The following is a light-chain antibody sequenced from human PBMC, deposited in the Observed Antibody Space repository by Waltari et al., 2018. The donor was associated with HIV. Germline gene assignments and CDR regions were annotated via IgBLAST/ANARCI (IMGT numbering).Light chain of an antibody. CDR1: NIGSKR. Sequence: SYVLTQPPSVSVDPRETARITCGGTNIGSKRVQWYQQKPGQAPVLVIEDDNDRPSGIPERFSGSSSGNTATLTISRVEAGDEADYYCQVWDTTTDQWVFGGGTELAVL. J-gene: IGLJ3*02. V-gene: IGLV3-21*04. CDR3: QVWDTTTDQWV. CDR2: DDN.